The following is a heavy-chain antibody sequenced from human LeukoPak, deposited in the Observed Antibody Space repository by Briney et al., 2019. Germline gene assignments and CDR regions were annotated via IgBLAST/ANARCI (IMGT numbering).Heavy chain of an antibody. CDR3: ARTLRLNTPRAFDI. D-gene: IGHD3-3*01. CDR2: IHEDGSAK. V-gene: IGHV3-7*05. Sequence: GGSLRLSCAASGFTFSSYAMSWVRQAPGKGLEWVANIHEDGSAKYYVDSVKGRFTISRDNAKNSLYLQMSSLRAEDTAVYYCARTLRLNTPRAFDIWGQGTMVTVSS. J-gene: IGHJ3*02. CDR1: GFTFSSYA.